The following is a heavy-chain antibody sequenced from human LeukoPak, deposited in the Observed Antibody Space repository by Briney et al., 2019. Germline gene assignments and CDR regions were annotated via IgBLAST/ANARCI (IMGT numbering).Heavy chain of an antibody. J-gene: IGHJ4*02. Sequence: GGSLRLSCAASGFTFSSYGMSWVRQAPGKGLEWVSAISGSGGSTYYADSVKGRFTISRDNAKNSLYLQMNSLRAEDTAVYYCARRSGYYHYFDYWGQGTLVTVSS. V-gene: IGHV3-23*01. CDR1: GFTFSSYG. CDR2: ISGSGGST. CDR3: ARRSGYYHYFDY. D-gene: IGHD3-3*01.